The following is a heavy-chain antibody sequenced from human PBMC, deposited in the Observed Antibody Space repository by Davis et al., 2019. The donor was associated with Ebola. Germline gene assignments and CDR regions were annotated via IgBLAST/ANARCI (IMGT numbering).Heavy chain of an antibody. CDR2: IRYDGSNK. CDR1: GFTFSSYG. D-gene: IGHD1-26*01. Sequence: PGGSLRLSCAASGFTFSSYGMHWVRQAPGKGLEWVEFIRYDGSNKYYADSVKGRFTISRDNSKNTLYLQMNSLRAEDTAVYYCAKVGATEFDPWGQGTLVTVSS. V-gene: IGHV3-30*02. CDR3: AKVGATEFDP. J-gene: IGHJ5*02.